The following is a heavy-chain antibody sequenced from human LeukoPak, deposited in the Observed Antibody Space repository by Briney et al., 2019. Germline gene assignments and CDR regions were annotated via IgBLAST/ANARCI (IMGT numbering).Heavy chain of an antibody. J-gene: IGHJ2*01. CDR1: GFTFSSYS. V-gene: IGHV3-21*04. D-gene: IGHD3-22*01. CDR3: ARDLLAGYYPEWYFDL. Sequence: KSGGSLRLSCAASGFTFSSYSMNWVRQAPGKGLEWVSSISSSSSYIYYADSVKGRFTISRDNAKNSLYLQMNSLRAEDTAVYYCARDLLAGYYPEWYFDLWGRGTLVTVSS. CDR2: ISSSSSYI.